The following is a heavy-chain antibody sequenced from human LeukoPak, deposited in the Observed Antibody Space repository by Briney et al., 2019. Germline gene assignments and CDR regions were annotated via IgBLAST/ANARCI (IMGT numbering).Heavy chain of an antibody. J-gene: IGHJ4*02. V-gene: IGHV3-53*04. D-gene: IGHD6-13*01. CDR1: GFTVSSNY. CDR2: IYSGGST. Sequence: GGSLRLSCAASGFTVSSNYMSWVRQAPGKGLEWVSVIYSGGSTYYADSVKGRFTISRHNSKNTLYLQMNSLRAEDTAVYYCARGLAAAGGSFYDYWGQGTLVTVPS. CDR3: ARGLAAAGGSFYDY.